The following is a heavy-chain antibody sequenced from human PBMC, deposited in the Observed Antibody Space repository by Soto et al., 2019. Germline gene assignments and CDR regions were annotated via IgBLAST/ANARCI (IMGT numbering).Heavy chain of an antibody. CDR3: ARCARNYSYFDC. CDR1: GFTFSNYW. CDR2: MNGDGSST. V-gene: IGHV3-74*01. Sequence: EVQLVESGGGLVQPGGSLRLSCVASGFTFSNYWLHWVRQAPGKGLVWVSRMNGDGSSTNYADSVKGQFTISRDNAKNTEYLQMTSLRVEDTAVYDCARCARNYSYFDCWGQGTLVTVCS. D-gene: IGHD1-7*01. J-gene: IGHJ4*02.